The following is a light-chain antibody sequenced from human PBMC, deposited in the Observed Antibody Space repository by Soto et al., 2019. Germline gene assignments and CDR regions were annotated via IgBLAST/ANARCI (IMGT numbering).Light chain of an antibody. CDR1: QSVSSN. CDR3: RQYNNWPSFT. V-gene: IGKV3-15*01. J-gene: IGKJ3*01. Sequence: EIVMTQSPAAVSVSPGERATLSCRASQSVSSNLAWYQQKPGQAPRLLIYGASTRATGIPVRFSGSGSGTEFTLTISSLQSEDFAVYYCRQYNNWPSFTFGPGTKVDIK. CDR2: GAS.